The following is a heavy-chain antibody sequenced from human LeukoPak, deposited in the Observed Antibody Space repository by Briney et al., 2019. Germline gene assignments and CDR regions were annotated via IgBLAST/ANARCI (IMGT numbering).Heavy chain of an antibody. CDR2: MCGTAGCT. Sequence: GGSLRLSCQASGFTFYMYAMSWVRQAPGKGLEWVASMCGTAGCTFYPDSVKGRFTISRDSSKNVLYLRMNSLTAEDTAIYYCAKDRPNFHENSGHYYRRDGDSWGQGTLVTVSS. D-gene: IGHD3-22*01. CDR1: GFTFYMYA. J-gene: IGHJ5*01. V-gene: IGHV3-23*01. CDR3: AKDRPNFHENSGHYYRRDGDS.